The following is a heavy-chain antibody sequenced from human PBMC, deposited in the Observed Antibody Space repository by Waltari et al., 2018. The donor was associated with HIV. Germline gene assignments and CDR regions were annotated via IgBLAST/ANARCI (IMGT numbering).Heavy chain of an antibody. J-gene: IGHJ6*02. D-gene: IGHD2-2*01. Sequence: QVQLVQSGAEVKKPGASVKVSCKASGYTFTSYGISWVRQAPGQGLEWMGWISAYNGNTNYAQKLQGRVTMTTDTSTSTAYMELRSLRSDDTAVYYCARGGYCSSTSCHSLSFVPNYYYYYGMDVWGQGTTVTVSS. CDR3: ARGGYCSSTSCHSLSFVPNYYYYYGMDV. V-gene: IGHV1-18*01. CDR1: GYTFTSYG. CDR2: ISAYNGNT.